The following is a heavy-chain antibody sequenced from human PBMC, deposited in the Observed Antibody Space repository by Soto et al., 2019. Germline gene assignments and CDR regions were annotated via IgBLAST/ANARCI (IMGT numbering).Heavy chain of an antibody. D-gene: IGHD2-15*01. CDR2: INYGGTT. J-gene: IGHJ4*02. CDR1: GASLASRDHF. V-gene: IGHV4-39*01. Sequence: QVQLQETGPGVVKPSETLSVSCAVSGASLASRDHFWGWIRQSPAKGLEWLGSINYGGTTYYSQSLKSRLTISADISAIQLSLRLASVTVADTAVYYCARLVVGAARRPDFDFWGQATLVAVSS. CDR3: ARLVVGAARRPDFDF.